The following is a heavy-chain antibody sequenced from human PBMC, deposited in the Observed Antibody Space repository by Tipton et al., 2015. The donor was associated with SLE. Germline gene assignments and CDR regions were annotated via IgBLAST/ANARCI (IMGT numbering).Heavy chain of an antibody. V-gene: IGHV3-74*01. Sequence: SLRLSCAASGFTFSSSWMNWVRQVPGKGLVWVSRINSDGSSTNYADSVKGRFTISRDNAKNTLYLQMNSLRAEDTAVYYCARDQEPYDAFDIWGQGTMVTVSS. J-gene: IGHJ3*02. CDR2: INSDGSST. CDR3: ARDQEPYDAFDI. CDR1: GFTFSSSW. D-gene: IGHD1-14*01.